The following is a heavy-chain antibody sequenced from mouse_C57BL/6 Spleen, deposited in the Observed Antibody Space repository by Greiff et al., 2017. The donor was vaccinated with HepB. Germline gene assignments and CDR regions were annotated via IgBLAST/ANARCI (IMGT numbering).Heavy chain of an antibody. CDR2: INPSSVYT. CDR1: GYTFTSYT. Sequence: LEESGAELARPGASVKMSCKASGYTFTSYTMHWVKQRPGQGLEWIGYINPSSVYTKYNQKFKDKATLTADKSSSTAYMQLSSLTSEESAVYYCARNDFDYWGQGTTLTVSS. V-gene: IGHV1-4*01. CDR3: ARNDFDY. J-gene: IGHJ2*01.